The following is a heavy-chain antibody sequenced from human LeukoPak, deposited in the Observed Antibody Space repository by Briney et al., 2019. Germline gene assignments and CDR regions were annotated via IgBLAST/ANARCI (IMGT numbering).Heavy chain of an antibody. D-gene: IGHD6-19*01. Sequence: PGGSLRLSCAASGFTFSSYEMNWVRQAPGKGLEWVSYISSSGSTMYYADSVKGRFTISRDNAKNSLYLQMNSLRAEDTAVYYCARDSGIAVAWGQGTLVTVSS. J-gene: IGHJ4*02. V-gene: IGHV3-48*03. CDR2: ISSSGSTM. CDR3: ARDSGIAVA. CDR1: GFTFSSYE.